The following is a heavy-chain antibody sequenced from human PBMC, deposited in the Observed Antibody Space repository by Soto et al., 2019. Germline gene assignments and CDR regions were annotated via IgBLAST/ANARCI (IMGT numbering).Heavy chain of an antibody. CDR1: GGSFSGYY. V-gene: IGHV4-34*01. J-gene: IGHJ4*02. D-gene: IGHD2-2*01. CDR2: TNHSGST. CDR3: ARGYCSSSGCSHYFDY. Sequence: SETLSLTCAVYGGSFSGYYWSWIRQPPGKGLEWIGETNHSGSTNYNPSLKSRVTISVDTSKNQFSLKLSSVTAADTAVYYCARGYCSSSGCSHYFDYWGQGTLVTVSS.